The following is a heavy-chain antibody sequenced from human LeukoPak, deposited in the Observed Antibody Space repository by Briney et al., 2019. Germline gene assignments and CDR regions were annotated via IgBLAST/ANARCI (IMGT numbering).Heavy chain of an antibody. CDR2: IYYSGNT. V-gene: IGHV4-39*07. CDR3: ALSQYGEALFDY. Sequence: SETLSLTCTVSGGSISSSSNYSWGWIRQPPGKGLEWIGSIYYSGNTYYNPSLKSRVTISVDTSKNQFSLQLHSVTAADTAVYYCALSQYGEALFDYWGQGSLVTVSS. D-gene: IGHD3-10*01. CDR1: GGSISSSSNYS. J-gene: IGHJ4*02.